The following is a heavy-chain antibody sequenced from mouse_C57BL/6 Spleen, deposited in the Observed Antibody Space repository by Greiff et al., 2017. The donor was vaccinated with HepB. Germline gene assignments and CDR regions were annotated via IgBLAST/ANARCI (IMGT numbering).Heavy chain of an antibody. CDR2: IDPENGDT. Sequence: VQLQQSGAELVRPGASVKLSCTASGFNIKDDYMHWVKQRPEQGLEWIGWIDPENGDTKYASKFQGKATITADTSSNTAYLQLSSLTSEDTAVYYCTGGGRGFAYWGQGTLVTVSA. J-gene: IGHJ3*01. CDR3: TGGGRGFAY. V-gene: IGHV14-4*01. CDR1: GFNIKDDY. D-gene: IGHD6-1*01.